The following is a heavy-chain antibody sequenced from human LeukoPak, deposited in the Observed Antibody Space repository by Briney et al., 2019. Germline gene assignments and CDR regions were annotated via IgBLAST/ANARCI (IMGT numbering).Heavy chain of an antibody. D-gene: IGHD3-10*01. CDR3: ARGAVYYYGSGSYFPWFDP. CDR1: GGSLSSSSYY. CDR2: FFYSGST. Sequence: SETLSLTCTVSGGSLSSSSYYWGWIRQPPGKGLEWIGSFFYSGSTYYNPSLKSRVTTSVDTSKNQFSLKLSSVTAADTAVYYCARGAVYYYGSGSYFPWFDPWGRGTLVTVSS. J-gene: IGHJ5*02. V-gene: IGHV4-39*07.